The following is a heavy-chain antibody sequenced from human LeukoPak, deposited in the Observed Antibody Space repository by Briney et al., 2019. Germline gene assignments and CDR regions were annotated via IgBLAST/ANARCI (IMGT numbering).Heavy chain of an antibody. Sequence: PGGSLRLSCAASGFTFSSYEMNWVPHAPGKGLEWVSYISISGSTIYYADSVKGRFTISRDNAQNSLYLQINSLRAEDTAVYYCARHHPSYGYRSLVPWGQGTMVTVSS. CDR3: ARHHPSYGYRSLVP. J-gene: IGHJ3*01. CDR1: GFTFSSYE. V-gene: IGHV3-48*03. CDR2: ISISGSTI. D-gene: IGHD5-18*01.